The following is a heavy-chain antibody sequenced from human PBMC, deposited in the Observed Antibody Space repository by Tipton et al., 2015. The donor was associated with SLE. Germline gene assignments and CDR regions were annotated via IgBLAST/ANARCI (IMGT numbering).Heavy chain of an antibody. CDR3: AKEAATAGTKGGYSSYFYGMVV. V-gene: IGHV4-39*02. J-gene: IGHJ6*02. CDR2: ISYTGIT. Sequence: TLSLTCTVSSDSISSSSYYWGWIRQPPGKGLEWIGSISYTGITYYNPSLKIRVTIYVDTSKNQFSLKLRSVTAADTAVYYCAKEAATAGTKGGYSSYFYGMVVWGQWTPVPVSS. CDR1: SDSISSSSYY. D-gene: IGHD6-13*01.